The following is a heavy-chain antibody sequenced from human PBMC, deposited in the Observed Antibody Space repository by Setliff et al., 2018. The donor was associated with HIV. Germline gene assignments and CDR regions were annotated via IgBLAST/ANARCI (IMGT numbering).Heavy chain of an antibody. CDR3: ARLLNGYNSYDYYYMDV. Sequence: GESLKISCKTSGYTFINYWVGWVRQMPGNGLEWMGLIWPDDSDTRYSPSFEGQVTISADKSISTAYLQWSSLKASDSAMYYCARLLNGYNSYDYYYMDVWGKGTTVTVS. CDR2: IWPDDSDT. V-gene: IGHV5-51*01. J-gene: IGHJ6*03. D-gene: IGHD5-12*01. CDR1: GYTFINYW.